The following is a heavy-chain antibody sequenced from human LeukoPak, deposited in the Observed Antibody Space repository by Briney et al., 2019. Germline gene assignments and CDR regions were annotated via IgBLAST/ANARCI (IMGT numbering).Heavy chain of an antibody. Sequence: SQTLSLTCAISGDSVSNNRAAWNWIRQSPSRGLEWLGRTYYRSKWYNDYAESVRSRLTLNPDTSKNQFSLQLSSVTPEDTAVYYCARIRLVELTPNKWVFLAMDVWGQGTSVTVSS. CDR1: GDSVSNNRAA. D-gene: IGHD2-21*02. J-gene: IGHJ6*02. CDR3: ARIRLVELTPNKWVFLAMDV. CDR2: TYYRSKWYN. V-gene: IGHV6-1*01.